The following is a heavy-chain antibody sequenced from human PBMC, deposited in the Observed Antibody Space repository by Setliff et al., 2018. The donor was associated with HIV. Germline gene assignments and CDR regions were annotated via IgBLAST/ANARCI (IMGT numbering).Heavy chain of an antibody. J-gene: IGHJ4*02. Sequence: PSETLSLTCDVYGGSFSGYYWSWIRQPPGKGLEWIGESNHSGSTNYIPSLKSRVTISVDTSKRQFSLKLSSVTAADTAVFYCARGPVYSSTIDYWGQGTLVTVSS. D-gene: IGHD6-13*01. CDR3: ARGPVYSSTIDY. CDR2: SNHSGST. CDR1: GGSFSGYY. V-gene: IGHV4-34*01.